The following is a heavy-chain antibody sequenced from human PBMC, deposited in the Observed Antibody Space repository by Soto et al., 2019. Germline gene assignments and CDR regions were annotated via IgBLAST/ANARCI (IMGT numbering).Heavy chain of an antibody. CDR1: GGTFNNYV. J-gene: IGHJ6*02. CDR3: QADEKFGQVSIV. CDR2: IIPPFDTP. D-gene: IGHD3-10*01. Sequence: QVQLVQSGDELKKPGSSVKVSCKASGGTFNNYVFTWVRQAPGQGLEWMGGIIPPFDTPYSVQKFVGRVTMTADEFPGTVYIELSSLTSEDTSVYFCQADEKFGQVSIVWGPGTTVTVSS. V-gene: IGHV1-69*01.